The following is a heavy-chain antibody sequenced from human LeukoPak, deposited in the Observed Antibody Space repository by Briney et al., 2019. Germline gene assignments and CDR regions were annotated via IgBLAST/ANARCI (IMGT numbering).Heavy chain of an antibody. J-gene: IGHJ5*02. CDR1: GGSISSYY. V-gene: IGHV4-59*08. D-gene: IGHD6-13*01. CDR2: SYNSGNS. CDR3: ARGTSGYSSSWYGFLS. Sequence: NSSETLSLTCTVSGGSISSYYWSWIRQPPGKGLEWIGYSYNSGNSNYNPSLKSRVTISIDTSKNQFSLKLSSVTAADTAVYYCARGTSGYSSSWYGFLSWGQGTLVTVSS.